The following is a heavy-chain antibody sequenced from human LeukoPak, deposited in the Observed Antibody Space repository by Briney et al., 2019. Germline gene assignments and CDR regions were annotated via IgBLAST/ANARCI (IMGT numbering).Heavy chain of an antibody. J-gene: IGHJ3*02. V-gene: IGHV3-21*01. Sequence: GGSLRLSCAVSGFTLSSYTMNWVRQAPGKGLEWVSFISSSSSYIYYADSVKGRFTISRDNAENSLYLQMNRLRVEDTAVYYCARGPHLALDTDDAFDIWGQGTMVTVSS. D-gene: IGHD5-18*01. CDR1: GFTLSSYT. CDR2: ISSSSSYI. CDR3: ARGPHLALDTDDAFDI.